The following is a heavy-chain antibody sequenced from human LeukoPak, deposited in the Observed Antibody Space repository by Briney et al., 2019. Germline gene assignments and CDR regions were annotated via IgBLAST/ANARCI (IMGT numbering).Heavy chain of an antibody. V-gene: IGHV1-2*02. CDR3: ARDPGHDTSNYGGLDF. Sequence: ASVKVSCKASGYTFTGYYMHWVRQAPGQGLEWMGWINPNSGGTNYAQKFQGRVTLTRDTSIDTVYLELGSLKSDDTAVYYCARDPGHDTSNYGGLDFWGQGTLVTVSS. CDR1: GYTFTGYY. CDR2: INPNSGGT. D-gene: IGHD4-11*01. J-gene: IGHJ4*02.